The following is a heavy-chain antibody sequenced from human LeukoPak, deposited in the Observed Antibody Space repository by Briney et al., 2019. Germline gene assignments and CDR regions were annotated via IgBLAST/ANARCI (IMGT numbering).Heavy chain of an antibody. D-gene: IGHD4-17*01. V-gene: IGHV1-18*01. CDR3: ARVELDDYGDYYWYFDL. CDR1: GYTFTSYG. CDR2: ISAYNGNT. J-gene: IGHJ2*01. Sequence: ASVKVSCKASGYTFTSYGISWVRQAPGQGLEWMGWISAYNGNTNYAQKLQGRVTMTTDTSTSTAYMELRSLRSDDTAVYYCARVELDDYGDYYWYFDLWGRGTLVTVYS.